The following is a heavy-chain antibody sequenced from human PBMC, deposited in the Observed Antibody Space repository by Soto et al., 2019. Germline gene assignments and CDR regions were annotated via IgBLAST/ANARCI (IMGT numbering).Heavy chain of an antibody. CDR1: GGSISSGGYS. J-gene: IGHJ4*02. V-gene: IGHV4-30-2*01. Sequence: PSETLSLTCAVSGGSISSGGYSWSWIRQPPGKGLEWIGYIYYSGTTYYNPSLKSRVTMSVDTSKNQFSLKLTSVTAVDTAVYYCARREIQGPIAYWGQGTLVPVSS. CDR3: ARREIQGPIAY. D-gene: IGHD1-26*01. CDR2: IYYSGTT.